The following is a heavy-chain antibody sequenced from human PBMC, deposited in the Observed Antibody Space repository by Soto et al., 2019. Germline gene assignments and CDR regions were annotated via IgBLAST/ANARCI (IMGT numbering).Heavy chain of an antibody. V-gene: IGHV2-5*02. CDR3: AHCVPTRPAGRSGP. J-gene: IGHJ5*02. CDR2: IYWDDDN. CDR1: GLSLSTTDEA. D-gene: IGHD6-6*01. Sequence: QITLKESGPTLVKPTQTLTLTCTFSGLSLSTTDEAVAWIRQPPGKALEWLALIYWDDDNRYNPTLKTRLTTTRDSSKNRVVLTVTSRDPVYTATYYCAHCVPTRPAGRSGPWGQGTLVTVSS.